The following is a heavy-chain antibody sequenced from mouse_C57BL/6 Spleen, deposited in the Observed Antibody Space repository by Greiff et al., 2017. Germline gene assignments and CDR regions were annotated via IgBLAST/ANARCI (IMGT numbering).Heavy chain of an antibody. Sequence: QVQLKQSGPELVKPGASVKISCKASGYAFSSSWMNWVKQRPGKGLEWIGRIYPGDGDTNYNGKFKGKATLTADKSSSTAYMQLSSLTSEDSAVYFCARSDIYYDYVVGFDYWGQGTTLTVSS. CDR3: ARSDIYYDYVVGFDY. CDR1: GYAFSSSW. D-gene: IGHD2-4*01. J-gene: IGHJ2*01. CDR2: IYPGDGDT. V-gene: IGHV1-82*01.